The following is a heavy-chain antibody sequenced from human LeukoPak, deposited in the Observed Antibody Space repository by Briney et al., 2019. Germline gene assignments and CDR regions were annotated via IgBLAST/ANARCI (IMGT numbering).Heavy chain of an antibody. V-gene: IGHV3-7*03. CDR1: GFALDKYW. CDR3: ARDVNRGVFDM. J-gene: IGHJ3*02. Sequence: GGSLRLSCEGSGFALDKYWISWVRQAPGKGLEWVANIKEDGSEKEFLDSVKGRFTISRDNSKKSVYLQMNSLRAEDTAVYYCARDVNRGVFDMWGQGTRVTVSS. CDR2: IKEDGSEK.